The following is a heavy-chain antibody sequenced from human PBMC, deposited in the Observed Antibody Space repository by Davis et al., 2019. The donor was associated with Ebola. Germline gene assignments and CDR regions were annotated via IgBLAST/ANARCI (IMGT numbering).Heavy chain of an antibody. CDR3: ASGITIFGVVSNYYYYGMDV. Sequence: MPSETLSLTCAVYGGSFSGYYWSWIRQPPGKGLEWIGELNHSGSTNYNPSLKSRVTISVDTSKNQFSLKLSSVTAADTAVYYCASGITIFGVVSNYYYYGMDVWGQGTTVTVSS. J-gene: IGHJ6*02. CDR1: GGSFSGYY. CDR2: LNHSGST. D-gene: IGHD3-3*01. V-gene: IGHV4-34*01.